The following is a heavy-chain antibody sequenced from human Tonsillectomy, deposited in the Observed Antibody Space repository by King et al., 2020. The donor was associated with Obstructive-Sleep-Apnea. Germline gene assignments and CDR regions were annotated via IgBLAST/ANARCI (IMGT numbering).Heavy chain of an antibody. J-gene: IGHJ4*02. CDR1: GFTFSSYA. CDR3: AKLVGNTGVDY. CDR2: ISGSGDST. D-gene: IGHD2-8*02. Sequence: DVQLVQSGGGLVQPGGSLRFSCAASGFTFSSYAMSWVRQAPGKGLEWFSTISGSGDSTYYEDSVKGRFTISRDNTKKTLYLQMNSLRTEDTAVYYCAKLVGNTGVDYWGQGTLVTVAS. V-gene: IGHV3-23*04.